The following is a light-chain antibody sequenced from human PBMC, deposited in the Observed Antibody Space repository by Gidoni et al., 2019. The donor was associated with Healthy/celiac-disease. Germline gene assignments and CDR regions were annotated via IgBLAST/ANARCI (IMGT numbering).Light chain of an antibody. CDR2: DTS. V-gene: IGLV7-46*01. J-gene: IGLJ2*01. CDR1: TGAVTSGHY. Sequence: QAVVTQEPSLTVSPGGTVTLTCGSSTGAVTSGHYPHWFQQKPGQAPRTLIYDTSNKHSWTPARFSGSLLGGKAALTLSGAQPEDEAEYYCLLSYSGARAGVFGGGTKLTVL. CDR3: LLSYSGARAGV.